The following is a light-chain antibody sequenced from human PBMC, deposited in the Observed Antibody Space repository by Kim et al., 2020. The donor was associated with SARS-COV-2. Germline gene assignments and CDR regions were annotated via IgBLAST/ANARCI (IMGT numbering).Light chain of an antibody. CDR2: GAS. CDR1: QSISSN. CDR3: QQYNNGPPLT. Sequence: EIVMTQSPATLSVSPGERATLSCRASQSISSNLARYQQRPGQAPRLLIYGASNRATGIPARFSGSGSGTEFTLTISSLKSEDFAVYYCQQYNNGPPLTFGGGTKVDIK. J-gene: IGKJ4*01. V-gene: IGKV3-15*01.